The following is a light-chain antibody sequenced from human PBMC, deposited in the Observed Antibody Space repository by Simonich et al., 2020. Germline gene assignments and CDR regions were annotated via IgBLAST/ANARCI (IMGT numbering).Light chain of an antibody. CDR2: GNS. Sequence: QSVLTQPPSGSGAPGQRFTISCTGSRSNIGAGYDVHWAQQLPGTAPKLLIYGNSNRTSGVPDRFSGSKSGTSAALAITGLQAEDEADYYCAAWDDSLNGWVFGGGTKLTVL. CDR3: AAWDDSLNGWV. J-gene: IGLJ3*02. V-gene: IGLV1-40*01. CDR1: RSNIGAGYD.